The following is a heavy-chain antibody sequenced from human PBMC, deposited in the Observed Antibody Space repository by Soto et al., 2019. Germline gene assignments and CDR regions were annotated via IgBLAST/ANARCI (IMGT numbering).Heavy chain of an antibody. J-gene: IGHJ4*02. V-gene: IGHV3-73*01. CDR2: IRSKANSYAT. D-gene: IGHD4-4*01. CDR3: TGREMATVLLDY. CDR1: GFTFSGSA. Sequence: EVQLVESGGDLVQPGGSLKLSCAASGFTFSGSAMHWVRQASGKGLEWVGRIRSKANSYATAYAASVKGRFTISRDDSKNTTYLQMNSLKTEDTAVYYCTGREMATVLLDYWGQGTLVTVSS.